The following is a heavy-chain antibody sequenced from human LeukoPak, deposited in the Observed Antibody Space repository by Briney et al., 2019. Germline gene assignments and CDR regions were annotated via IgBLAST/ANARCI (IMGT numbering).Heavy chain of an antibody. CDR3: ARDSEWELLSY. J-gene: IGHJ4*02. CDR1: GFTFSDYY. Sequence: GGSLRLSCAASGFTFSDYYMSWIRQAPGKGLEWVSSISSSSSYIYYADSVKGRFTISRDNAKNSLYLQMNSLRAEDTAVYYCARDSEWELLSYWGQGTLVTVSS. D-gene: IGHD1-26*01. CDR2: ISSSSSYI. V-gene: IGHV3-11*06.